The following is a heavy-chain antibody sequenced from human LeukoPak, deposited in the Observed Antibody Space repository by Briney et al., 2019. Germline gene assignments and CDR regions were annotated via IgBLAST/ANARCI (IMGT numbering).Heavy chain of an antibody. CDR1: GFTFSSYD. CDR3: ARASSWYASHAFDI. V-gene: IGHV3-13*01. Sequence: GGSLRLSCAASGFTFSSYDMHWVRQATGKGLEWVSAIGTAGDTYYPGSVKGRFTIFRENAKNSLYLQVNSLRAGDTAVYYCARASSWYASHAFDIWGQGTMVTVSS. D-gene: IGHD6-13*01. J-gene: IGHJ3*02. CDR2: IGTAGDT.